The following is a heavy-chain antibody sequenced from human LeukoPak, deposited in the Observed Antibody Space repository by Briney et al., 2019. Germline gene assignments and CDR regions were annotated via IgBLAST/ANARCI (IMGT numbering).Heavy chain of an antibody. CDR3: ARDQNYCSSTRCPFDS. J-gene: IGHJ4*02. CDR2: INHSGTT. D-gene: IGHD2-2*01. Sequence: SETLSLTCTVYGWSLSGYYWSWIRQPPGKGLEWIGEINHSGTTSYNPSLKSRVTISVDMSKNQFSLTLSSVTAADTAVYYCARDQNYCSSTRCPFDSCGQGSVNTVSS. V-gene: IGHV4-34*01. CDR1: GWSLSGYY.